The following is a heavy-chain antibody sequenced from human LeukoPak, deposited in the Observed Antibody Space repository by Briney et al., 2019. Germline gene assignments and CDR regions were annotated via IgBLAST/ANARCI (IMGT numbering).Heavy chain of an antibody. CDR1: GGSISSTSYY. D-gene: IGHD3-10*01. CDR2: IYYTGST. J-gene: IGHJ6*02. V-gene: IGHV4-39*07. Sequence: SETLSLTCTMSGGSISSTSYYWGWIRQPPGKGLEFIGSIYYTGSTYYNPSLKSRVTISVDTSKNQFSLKLSSVTAADTAVYYCARDAGSGRGSGSRYYYYYYGMDVWGQGTTVTVSS. CDR3: ARDAGSGRGSGSRYYYYYYGMDV.